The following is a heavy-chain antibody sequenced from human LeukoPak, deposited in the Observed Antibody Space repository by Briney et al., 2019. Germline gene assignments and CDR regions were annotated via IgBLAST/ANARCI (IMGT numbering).Heavy chain of an antibody. V-gene: IGHV4-59*01. Sequence: PSETLSLTCSVSGGSISSYYWSWIRQSPGKGLEWIGYIYYSGSTNYNPSLKSRVTISVDTSKNQFSLKLTSVTAADTAVYYCASHYSSSPVFSYWGQGTQVTVSS. J-gene: IGHJ4*02. CDR2: IYYSGST. CDR1: GGSISSYY. CDR3: ASHYSSSPVFSY. D-gene: IGHD6-13*01.